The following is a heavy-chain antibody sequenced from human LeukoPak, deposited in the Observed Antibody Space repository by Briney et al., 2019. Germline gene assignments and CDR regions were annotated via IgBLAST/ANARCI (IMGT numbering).Heavy chain of an antibody. V-gene: IGHV1-2*06. CDR1: GYTFTGYY. CDR2: INPNSGGT. D-gene: IGHD3-22*01. Sequence: ASVKVSCKASGYTFTGYYMHWVRQAPGQGLEWMGRINPNSGGTNYAQKFQGRVTMTRDTSISTAYMELSSLRSEDTAVYYCARAADIETRDYYDSSGYYYFDYWGQGTLVTVSS. CDR3: ARAADIETRDYYDSSGYYYFDY. J-gene: IGHJ4*02.